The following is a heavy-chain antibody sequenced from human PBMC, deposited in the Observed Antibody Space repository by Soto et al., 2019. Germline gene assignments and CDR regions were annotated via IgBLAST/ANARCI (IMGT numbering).Heavy chain of an antibody. CDR2: ISGDGDDT. Sequence: PGGSLRLSCAASGFTFSSYAMTWVRQSPRKGLEWVSAISGDGDDTYYADSVKGRFTISRDNSNNALYLQMNSLGAEDSAVYYCASPKVTSSWSSDYWGQGTLVTVSS. D-gene: IGHD6-13*01. V-gene: IGHV3-23*01. CDR1: GFTFSSYA. CDR3: ASPKVTSSWSSDY. J-gene: IGHJ4*02.